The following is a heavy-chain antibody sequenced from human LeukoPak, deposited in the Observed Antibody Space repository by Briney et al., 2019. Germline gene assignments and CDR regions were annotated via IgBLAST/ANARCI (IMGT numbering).Heavy chain of an antibody. CDR1: GYTFTGYY. D-gene: IGHD2-15*01. J-gene: IGHJ6*03. Sequence: ASVKVSCKASGYTFTGYYIHWVRQAPGQGLEWMGWINPSSGDTNYAQSFQGRVTMTTDTSISTAYMEVSSLRSDDTAVYYCAREPADGWPYYYYYMDVWGKGTTVTISS. V-gene: IGHV1-2*02. CDR3: AREPADGWPYYYYYMDV. CDR2: INPSSGDT.